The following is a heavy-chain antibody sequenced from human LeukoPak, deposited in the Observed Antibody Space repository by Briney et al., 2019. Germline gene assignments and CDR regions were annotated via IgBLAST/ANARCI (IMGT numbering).Heavy chain of an antibody. Sequence: GESLKISCKGSGYSFTSYWIGWVRQMPGKGLEWMGIIYPGDSDTRYSPSFQGQVTISADKSISTAYLQWSSLKASDTAMYYCASQGQQLVRGWLSGAFDIWGQGTMVTVSS. V-gene: IGHV5-51*01. CDR3: ASQGQQLVRGWLSGAFDI. J-gene: IGHJ3*02. CDR2: IYPGDSDT. CDR1: GYSFTSYW. D-gene: IGHD6-13*01.